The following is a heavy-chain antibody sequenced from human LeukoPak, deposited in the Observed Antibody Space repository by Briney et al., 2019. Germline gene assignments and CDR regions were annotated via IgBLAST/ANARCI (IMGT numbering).Heavy chain of an antibody. Sequence: SKTLSLTCGVSGGSITNTNYWPWVRQPPGKGLEWIGEVNLQGSTNYNPSLMGRVAISVDTSENHISLQLTSVTAADTAVYYCAREGGPYRPLDYSGQGTLVTVSS. CDR2: VNLQGST. CDR3: AREGGPYRPLDY. V-gene: IGHV4-4*02. J-gene: IGHJ4*02. CDR1: GGSITNTNY.